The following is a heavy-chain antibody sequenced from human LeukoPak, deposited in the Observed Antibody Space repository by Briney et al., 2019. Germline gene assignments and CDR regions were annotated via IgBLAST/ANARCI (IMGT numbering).Heavy chain of an antibody. CDR3: ARGDTYYYGSGSYY. Sequence: GASVKVSCKASGYTFTSYDINWVRQATGQGLEWMGWMNPNSGNTGYAQKFQGGVTMTRNTSISTAYMELSSLRSEDTAVYYCARGDTYYYGSGSYYWGQGTLITVSS. V-gene: IGHV1-8*01. CDR2: MNPNSGNT. D-gene: IGHD3-10*01. J-gene: IGHJ4*02. CDR1: GYTFTSYD.